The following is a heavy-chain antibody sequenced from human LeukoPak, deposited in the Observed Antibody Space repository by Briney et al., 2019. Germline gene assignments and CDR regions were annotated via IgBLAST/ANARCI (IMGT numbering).Heavy chain of an antibody. V-gene: IGHV1-46*01. J-gene: IGHJ6*02. CDR3: ARVSSSSWNPYYYYYGMDV. CDR1: GYTFTSYY. D-gene: IGHD6-6*01. CDR2: INPSGGST. Sequence: ASVKASCKASGYTFTSYYMHWVRQAPGQGLEWMGIINPSGGSTSYAQKFQGRVTMTRDTSTSTVYMELSSLRSEDTAVYYCARVSSSSWNPYYYYYGMDVWGQGTTVTVSS.